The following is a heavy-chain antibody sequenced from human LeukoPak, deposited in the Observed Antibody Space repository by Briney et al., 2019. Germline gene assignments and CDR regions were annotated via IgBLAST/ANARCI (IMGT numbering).Heavy chain of an antibody. V-gene: IGHV3-48*04. CDR1: GFTFSTYW. J-gene: IGHJ6*03. D-gene: IGHD4-17*01. Sequence: GGSLRLSCAASGFTFSTYWMSWVRQAPGKGLEWVSYISSSGSTIYYADSVKGRFTISRDNAKNSLYLQMNSLRAEDTAVYYCARTYGPYYYYYMDVWGKGTTVTVSS. CDR2: ISSSGSTI. CDR3: ARTYGPYYYYYMDV.